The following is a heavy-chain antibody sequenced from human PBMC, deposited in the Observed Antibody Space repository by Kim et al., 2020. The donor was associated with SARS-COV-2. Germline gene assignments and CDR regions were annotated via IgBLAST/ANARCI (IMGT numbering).Heavy chain of an antibody. Sequence: SGPTLVNPTQTLTLTCNFSGFSLNTHGVGVAWIRQPPGKALEWLALIYWDDDKRYSASLKSRLAITKDTSKNQVVLSMTNMDPVDTATYYCAHRKLQLDAFEFWSQGTMVTVSA. D-gene: IGHD1-1*01. J-gene: IGHJ3*01. V-gene: IGHV2-5*02. CDR1: GFSLNTHGVG. CDR3: AHRKLQLDAFEF. CDR2: IYWDDDK.